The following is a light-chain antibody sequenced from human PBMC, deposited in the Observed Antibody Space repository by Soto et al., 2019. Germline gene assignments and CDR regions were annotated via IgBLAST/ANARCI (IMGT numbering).Light chain of an antibody. CDR2: EVS. J-gene: IGLJ1*01. CDR3: NSYVAASNV. CDR1: SSDVGKYDY. Sequence: QSVLTQPPSASGSPGQSVTISCTGTSSDVGKYDYVSWFQHHPGKAPKLIIYEVSKRPSGVPDRFSGSKSGSTASLTVSGLQTEDEADYYCNSYVAASNVFGHGTKV. V-gene: IGLV2-8*01.